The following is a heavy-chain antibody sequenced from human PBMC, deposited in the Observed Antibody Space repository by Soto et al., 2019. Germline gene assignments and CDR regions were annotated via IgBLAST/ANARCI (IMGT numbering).Heavy chain of an antibody. Sequence: QVQLVESGGGVVQPGRSLRLSCAASGFTFSSYGMHWVRQAPGKGLEWVAVISYDGSNKYYADSVKGRFTISRDNSKNTLYLQMNSLRAEDTAVYYCAKDLGSRSGYYGWGFDYCGQGTLVTVSS. CDR1: GFTFSSYG. CDR2: ISYDGSNK. V-gene: IGHV3-30*18. D-gene: IGHD3-22*01. J-gene: IGHJ4*02. CDR3: AKDLGSRSGYYGWGFDY.